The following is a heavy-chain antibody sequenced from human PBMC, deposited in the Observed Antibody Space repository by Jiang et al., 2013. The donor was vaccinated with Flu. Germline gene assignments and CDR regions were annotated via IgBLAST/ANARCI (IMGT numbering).Heavy chain of an antibody. CDR2: IYYSGST. V-gene: IGHV4-59*01. CDR3: ASHFWSGFDI. CDR1: SSYY. D-gene: IGHD3-3*02. J-gene: IGHJ3*02. Sequence: SSYYWSWIRQPPRKGLEWIGYIYYSGSTNYNPSLKSRVTISVDTSKNQFSLKLSSVTAADTAVYYCASHFWSGFDIWGPRDNGHRLF.